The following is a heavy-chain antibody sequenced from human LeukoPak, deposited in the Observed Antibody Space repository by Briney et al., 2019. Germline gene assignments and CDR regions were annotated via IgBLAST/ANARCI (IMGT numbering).Heavy chain of an antibody. CDR2: IRYDGSNK. V-gene: IGHV3-30*02. CDR3: AKARVTTVTTLHDAFDI. D-gene: IGHD4-17*01. Sequence: GGSLRLSCAASGFTFSSYGMHWVRQAPGKGLGWVAFIRYDGSNKYYADSVKGRFTISRDNSKNTLYLQMNSLRAEDTAVYYCAKARVTTVTTLHDAFDIWGQGTMVTVSS. J-gene: IGHJ3*02. CDR1: GFTFSSYG.